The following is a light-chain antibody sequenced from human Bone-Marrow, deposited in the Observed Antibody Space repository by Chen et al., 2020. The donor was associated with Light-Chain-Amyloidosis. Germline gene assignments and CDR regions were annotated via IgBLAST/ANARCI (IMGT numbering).Light chain of an antibody. CDR3: QQYGTSPLT. J-gene: IGKJ4*01. CDR2: GSS. V-gene: IGKV3-20*01. CDR1: QTISSNY. Sequence: EIVLTQSPGTLSLSPGAGANLSCRASQTISSNYLTWYQQKFGQAPRLLIYGSSSRATGIPARFTGSGSETDFTLTINRLEPEDFAMYYCQQYGTSPLTFGGGTKVEIK.